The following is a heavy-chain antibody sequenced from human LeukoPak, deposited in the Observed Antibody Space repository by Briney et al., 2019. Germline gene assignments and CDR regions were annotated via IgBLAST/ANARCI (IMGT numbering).Heavy chain of an antibody. V-gene: IGHV4-59*08. Sequence: SETLSLTCTVSGGAISSDYWSWIRQPPGKGLEWIGYIYYSGSTNYNPSLKSRVTISVDTSKNQFSLKLSSVTAADTAMYYCARHGGSGSYIAYWGQGTLVTVSS. J-gene: IGHJ4*02. D-gene: IGHD3-10*01. CDR1: GGAISSDY. CDR2: IYYSGST. CDR3: ARHGGSGSYIAY.